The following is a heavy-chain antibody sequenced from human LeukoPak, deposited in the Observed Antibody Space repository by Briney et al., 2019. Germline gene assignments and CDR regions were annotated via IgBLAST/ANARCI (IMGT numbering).Heavy chain of an antibody. V-gene: IGHV3-30*18. J-gene: IGHJ4*02. CDR3: AKDCSGGGCNYPYPDY. D-gene: IGHD2-15*01. CDR2: ISYDGSNK. CDR1: GFTFSSYG. Sequence: GRSLRLSCAASGFTFSSYGMHWVRQAPGKGLEWVAVISYDGSNKYYADSVKGRFTISRDNSKNTLYLQMNSLRAEDTAVYYCAKDCSGGGCNYPYPDYWGQGTLVTVSS.